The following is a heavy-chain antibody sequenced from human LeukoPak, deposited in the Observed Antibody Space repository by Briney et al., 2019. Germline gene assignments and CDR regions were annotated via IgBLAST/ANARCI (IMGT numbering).Heavy chain of an antibody. CDR2: IYYSGST. Sequence: SETLSLTCTVSGGSISSFYWSWIRQPPGKELEWIGYIYYSGSTNYNPSLKSRVTISIDSSKNQFSLKLSSVTAADTAVYYCARLTMFRGVIYGTDWHSDLWGRGTLVTVSP. V-gene: IGHV4-59*12. D-gene: IGHD3-10*01. J-gene: IGHJ2*01. CDR1: GGSISSFY. CDR3: ARLTMFRGVIYGTDWHSDL.